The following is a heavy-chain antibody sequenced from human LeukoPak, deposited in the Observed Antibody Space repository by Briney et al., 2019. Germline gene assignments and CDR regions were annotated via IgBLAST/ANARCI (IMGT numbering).Heavy chain of an antibody. J-gene: IGHJ6*02. D-gene: IGHD2-15*01. CDR1: GITLSNYG. V-gene: IGHV3-23*01. Sequence: GGSLRLSCAVSGITLSNYGMTWVRQAPGKGLEWVAGISDTGGRTNYADSVKGRFTISRDNPKNTLYLQMNSLRAEDTAVYYCATIAHGCSGGSCSVRYYYGMDVWGQGTTVTVSS. CDR2: ISDTGGRT. CDR3: ATIAHGCSGGSCSVRYYYGMDV.